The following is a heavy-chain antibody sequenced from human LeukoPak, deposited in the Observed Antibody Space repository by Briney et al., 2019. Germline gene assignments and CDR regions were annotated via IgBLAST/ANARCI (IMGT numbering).Heavy chain of an antibody. CDR1: GGTFSSYA. V-gene: IGHV1-69*06. CDR2: IIPIFGTA. D-gene: IGHD6-19*01. CDR3: ARETQEIAVAGTLDY. J-gene: IGHJ4*02. Sequence: SVKVSCKASGGTFSSYAISWVRQAPGQGLEWMGGIIPIFGTANYAQEFQGRVTITADKSTSTAYMELSSLRSEDTAVYYCARETQEIAVAGTLDYWGQGTLVTVSS.